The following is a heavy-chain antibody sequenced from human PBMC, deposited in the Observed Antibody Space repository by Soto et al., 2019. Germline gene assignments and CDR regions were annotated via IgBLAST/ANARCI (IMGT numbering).Heavy chain of an antibody. CDR1: GYTFTSYG. V-gene: IGHV1-18*01. CDR2: SSAYNGNT. D-gene: IGHD6-13*01. J-gene: IGHJ5*02. CDR3: ARDRMAAAGTRWFDP. Sequence: ASVKVSCKASGYTFTSYGISWVRQAPGQGLEWMGWSSAYNGNTNYAQKLQGRVTMTTDTSTSTAYMELRSLRSDDTAVYYCARDRMAAAGTRWFDPWGQGTLVTVSS.